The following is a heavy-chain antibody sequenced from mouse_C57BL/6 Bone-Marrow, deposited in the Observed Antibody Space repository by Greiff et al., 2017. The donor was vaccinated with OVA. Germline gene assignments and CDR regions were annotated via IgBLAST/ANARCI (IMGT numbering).Heavy chain of an antibody. V-gene: IGHV1-54*01. J-gene: IGHJ3*01. Sequence: VKVVESGAELVRPGTSVKVSCKASGYAFTNYLIEWVKQRPGQGLEWIGVINPGSGGTNYNEKFKGKATLTADKSSSTAYMQLSSLTSGDSAVYFCAREGYSGTAYWGQGTLVTVSA. CDR1: GYAFTNYL. CDR3: AREGYSGTAY. D-gene: IGHD2-12*01. CDR2: INPGSGGT.